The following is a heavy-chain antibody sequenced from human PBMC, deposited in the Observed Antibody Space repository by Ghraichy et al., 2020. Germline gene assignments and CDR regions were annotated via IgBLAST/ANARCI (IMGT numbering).Heavy chain of an antibody. CDR3: AVHYEGYFDY. J-gene: IGHJ4*02. V-gene: IGHV3-15*01. D-gene: IGHD3-16*01. CDR1: GLTFSIPW. CDR2: IRSNTDGGTA. Sequence: GGSLRLSCVASGLTFSIPWMTWVRQAPGKGLEWVGRIRSNTDGGTADYGAPVKARFIVSRDDSKNTLYLQMNSLKTEDTAVYYCAVHYEGYFDYWGQGALVTVSS.